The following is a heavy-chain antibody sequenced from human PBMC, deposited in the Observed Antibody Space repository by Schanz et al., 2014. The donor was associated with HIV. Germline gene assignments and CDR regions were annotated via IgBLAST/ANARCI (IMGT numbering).Heavy chain of an antibody. CDR2: ISSDGSEE. CDR1: GFTFSSFG. CDR3: AKGASPYHDSSGFYPDY. D-gene: IGHD3-22*01. V-gene: IGHV3-30*18. J-gene: IGHJ4*02. Sequence: QVQLVESGGGVVQPGRSLRLSCAASGFTFSSFGMHWVRQAPGNGLEWVAVISSDGSEEYFADSVKGRFTISRDNSKNTLYLQMNRLRTEDTALYYCAKGASPYHDSSGFYPDYWSQGTLVTVSS.